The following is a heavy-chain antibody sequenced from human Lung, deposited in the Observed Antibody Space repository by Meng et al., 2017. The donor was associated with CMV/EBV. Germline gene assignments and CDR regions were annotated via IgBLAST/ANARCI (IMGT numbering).Heavy chain of an antibody. Sequence: SXAASGFTFSTYTINWVRQAPGKGLEWVSCISSSSSYIYYADSVKGRFTISRDNAKNSVYLQMDSLRADDTAVYYCARARVFYAMDVWGQGTAVTVSS. V-gene: IGHV3-21*01. CDR2: ISSSSSYI. CDR3: ARARVFYAMDV. J-gene: IGHJ6*02. CDR1: GFTFSTYT.